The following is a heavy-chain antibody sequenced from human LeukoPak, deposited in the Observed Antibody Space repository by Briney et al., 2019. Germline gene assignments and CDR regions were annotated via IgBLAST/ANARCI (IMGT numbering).Heavy chain of an antibody. D-gene: IGHD3-22*01. CDR1: GYTFTGYY. Sequence: ASVKVSCKAAGYTFTGYYMFWVRQAPGQGLEWMGWINPNSGGTNYAQKFQGRVTMTRDTSISTAYMELSRLRSDDTAVYYCARDGDYYDSSGYYYWGQGTLVTVSS. CDR3: ARDGDYYDSSGYYY. J-gene: IGHJ4*02. CDR2: INPNSGGT. V-gene: IGHV1-2*02.